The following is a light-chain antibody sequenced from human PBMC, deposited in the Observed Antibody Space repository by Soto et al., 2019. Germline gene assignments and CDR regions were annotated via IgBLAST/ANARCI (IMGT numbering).Light chain of an antibody. CDR1: SSDVGGYNY. Sequence: QSALTQPPSASGSPGQSVAISCTGTSSDVGGYNYVSWYQQHPGKAPKLMIYAVSNRPSGVSNRFSGSKSGNTASLTISGLQAEDEADYYCSSYTRSSTLIFGGGTKVTVL. CDR2: AVS. V-gene: IGLV2-14*01. J-gene: IGLJ2*01. CDR3: SSYTRSSTLI.